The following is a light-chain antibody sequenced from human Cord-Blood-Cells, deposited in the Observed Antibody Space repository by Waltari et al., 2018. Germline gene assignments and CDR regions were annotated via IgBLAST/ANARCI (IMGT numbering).Light chain of an antibody. Sequence: EIVMPQSLATLSVSPGERATLSCRASQSVSSNVAWYQQKPGQAPRLLIYGASTRATGIPARFSGSGSGTEFTLTISSLQSEDFAVYYCQQYNNWPWTFGQGTKVEIK. CDR3: QQYNNWPWT. CDR1: QSVSSN. J-gene: IGKJ1*01. V-gene: IGKV3-15*01. CDR2: GAS.